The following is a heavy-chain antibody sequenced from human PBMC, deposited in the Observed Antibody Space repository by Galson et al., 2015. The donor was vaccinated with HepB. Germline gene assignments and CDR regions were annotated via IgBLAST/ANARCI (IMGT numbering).Heavy chain of an antibody. V-gene: IGHV3-30*04. Sequence: SLRLSCAASGFTFSSYAMHWVRQAPGKGLEWVAVISYDGSNKYYADSVKGRFTISRDNSKNTLYLQMNSLRAEDTAVYYCARSLYSYGTDNWVDPWGQGTPVTVSS. CDR1: GFTFSSYA. J-gene: IGHJ5*02. CDR2: ISYDGSNK. CDR3: ARSLYSYGTDNWVDP. D-gene: IGHD5-18*01.